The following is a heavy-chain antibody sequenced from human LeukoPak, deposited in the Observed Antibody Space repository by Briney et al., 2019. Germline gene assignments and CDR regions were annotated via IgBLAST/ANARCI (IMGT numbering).Heavy chain of an antibody. CDR1: GGSLSPYY. Sequence: PSETLSLTCTVSGGSLSPYYWSWIRQSPGKGLEWIGSIYYSGSTYYNPSLKSRVTISVDTSKNQFSLKLSSVTAADTAVYYCATWELGYCSNTSCELVDYWGQGTLVTVSS. CDR3: ATWELGYCSNTSCELVDY. D-gene: IGHD2-2*01. V-gene: IGHV4-59*12. J-gene: IGHJ4*02. CDR2: IYYSGST.